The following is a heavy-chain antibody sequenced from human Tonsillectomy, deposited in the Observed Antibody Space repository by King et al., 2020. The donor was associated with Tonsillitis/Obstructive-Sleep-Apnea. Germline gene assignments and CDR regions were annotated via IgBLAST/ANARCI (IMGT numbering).Heavy chain of an antibody. J-gene: IGHJ6*03. V-gene: IGHV4-4*02. CDR3: ARRRDKLGMGYYYYYMDV. CDR2: IYHSVST. D-gene: IGHD7-27*01. Sequence: VQLQESGPGLVKPSGTLSLTCAVSGGSISSSNWWSWVRQPPGEGLEGIGEIYHSVSTNYNPSLKSRVTISVDKSKNQFSLKLSSVTAADTAVYYCARRRDKLGMGYYYYYMDVWGKGTTVTVSS. CDR1: GGSISSSNW.